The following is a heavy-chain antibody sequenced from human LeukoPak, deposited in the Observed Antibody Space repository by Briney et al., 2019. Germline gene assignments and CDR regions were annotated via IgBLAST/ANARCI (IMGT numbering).Heavy chain of an antibody. CDR2: IKHDGSEA. J-gene: IGHJ4*02. Sequence: PGGSLRLSCAASEFTFNRYCMSWVRQAPGKGLEWVANIKHDGSEAHYVDSVKGRFTISRDNAKNSLSLQMNSLNVDDTGVYFCTRDALFGSGRTHLDFWSQGTLVSVSS. CDR1: EFTFNRYC. CDR3: TRDALFGSGRTHLDF. D-gene: IGHD3-10*01. V-gene: IGHV3-7*01.